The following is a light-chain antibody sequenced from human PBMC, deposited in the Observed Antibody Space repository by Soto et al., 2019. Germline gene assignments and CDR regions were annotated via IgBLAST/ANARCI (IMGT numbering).Light chain of an antibody. CDR2: GAS. Sequence: EVVMTQSPATVSVSPGERATLSCRASQSVSSNLAWYQQKPGQAPRLLIYGASTRATGIPDRFSGSGSGTEFTLTISSLQSEDFAVYYCQQYNSWPPYTFGQGTKLEIK. CDR1: QSVSSN. V-gene: IGKV3-15*01. CDR3: QQYNSWPPYT. J-gene: IGKJ2*01.